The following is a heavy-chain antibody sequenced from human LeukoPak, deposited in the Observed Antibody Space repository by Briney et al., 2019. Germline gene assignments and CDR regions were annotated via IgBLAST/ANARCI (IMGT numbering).Heavy chain of an antibody. CDR2: IKQDGSEK. V-gene: IGHV3-7*01. J-gene: IGHJ4*02. CDR1: GFTFSSYW. D-gene: IGHD1-26*01. CDR3: ARGGFSGSSRSYFEY. Sequence: GGSLRLSCAASGFTFSSYWMSWVRQAPGKGLEWVANIKQDGSEKYYVDSVKGRFTISRDNAKNSLYLQMNSLRAEDTAVYYCARGGFSGSSRSYFEYWGQGTLVTVSS.